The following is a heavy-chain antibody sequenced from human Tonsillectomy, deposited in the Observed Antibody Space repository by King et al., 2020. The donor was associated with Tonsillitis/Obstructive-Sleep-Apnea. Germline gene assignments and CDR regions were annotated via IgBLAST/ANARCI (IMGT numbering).Heavy chain of an antibody. V-gene: IGHV3-43*02. CDR3: AKVSSNRGGDYYMDV. CDR2: ISGDGGST. J-gene: IGHJ6*03. Sequence: EVQLVESGGGVVQPGGSLRLSCAASGFTFDDYAMHWVRQAPGKGLEWVSLISGDGGSTYYADSVKGRFTISRDNSKNSLYLQMNSLRTEDTALYYCAKVSSNRGGDYYMDVWGKGTTVTVSS. CDR1: GFTFDDYA. D-gene: IGHD1-14*01.